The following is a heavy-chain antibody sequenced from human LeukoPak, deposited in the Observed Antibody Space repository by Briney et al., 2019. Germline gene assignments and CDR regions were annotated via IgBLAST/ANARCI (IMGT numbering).Heavy chain of an antibody. CDR2: INPNSGGT. D-gene: IGHD3-10*01. CDR3: ARDVGSGNYYNCFDY. CDR1: GYTFMDYY. J-gene: IGHJ4*02. Sequence: ASVKVSCKASGYTFMDYYLHWVRQAPGQGLEWMGWINPNSGGTNSAQKSQGRVTMTRDTSISTAYMELSGLRSDDTAVYYCARDVGSGNYYNCFDYWGQGTLVTVSS. V-gene: IGHV1-2*02.